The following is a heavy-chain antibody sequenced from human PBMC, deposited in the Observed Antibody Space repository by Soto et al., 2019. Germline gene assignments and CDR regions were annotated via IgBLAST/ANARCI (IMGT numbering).Heavy chain of an antibody. CDR2: ISGSGGTT. V-gene: IGHV3-23*01. Sequence: EVQLLESGGRLAQSGGSLGLSCAASGFSFSSYAMSWVRQAPGKGLQWVSGISGSGGTTYYADSVKGRFTISRDNSKHTLYLQMNSLRAEDTAVYYCAKDYGGVTPDAFDIWGQGTMVTVSS. CDR1: GFSFSSYA. D-gene: IGHD3-16*01. CDR3: AKDYGGVTPDAFDI. J-gene: IGHJ3*02.